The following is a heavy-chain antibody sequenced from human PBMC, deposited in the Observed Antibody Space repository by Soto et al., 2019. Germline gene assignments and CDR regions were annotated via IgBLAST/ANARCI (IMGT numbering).Heavy chain of an antibody. CDR3: ARALYSGSYYDWFDX. V-gene: IGHV4-59*01. Sequence: SDTLSLTCTVSGGSISSYYWSWIRQPPGKGLEWILYIYYSGSTNYNPSLKSRVTISVDTSKNQFSLKLSSVTAADTAVYYCARALYSGSYYDWFDXWGQGTLVTVSX. CDR1: GGSISSYY. D-gene: IGHD1-26*01. J-gene: IGHJ5*02. CDR2: IYYSGST.